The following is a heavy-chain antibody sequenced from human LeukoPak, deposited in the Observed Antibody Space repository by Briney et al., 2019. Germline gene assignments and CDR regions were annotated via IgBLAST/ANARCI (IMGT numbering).Heavy chain of an antibody. CDR1: GGSISSYY. CDR2: IFHTGST. Sequence: SETLSLTCTVSGGSISSYYWGWIRQPPGKGLEWIGSIFHTGSTYYNPSLKSRVTISVDTSKGQFSLKLSSVTAADTAVYSCARVETHYYFDYWGQGTLVTVSS. V-gene: IGHV4-38-2*02. CDR3: ARVETHYYFDY. J-gene: IGHJ4*02.